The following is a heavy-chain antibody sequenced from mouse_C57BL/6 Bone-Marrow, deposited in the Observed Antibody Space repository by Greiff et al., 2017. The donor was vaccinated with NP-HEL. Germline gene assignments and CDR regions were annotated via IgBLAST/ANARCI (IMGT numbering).Heavy chain of an antibody. D-gene: IGHD1-1*01. CDR3: AKYYYGSSQSAWFAY. V-gene: IGHV1-81*01. Sequence: QVQLQQSGAELARPGASVKLSCKASGYTFTSYGISWVKQRTGQGLEWIGEIYPRSGNTYYNEKFKGKATLTADKSSSTAFMELRSLTSEDSAVYFCAKYYYGSSQSAWFAYWGQGTRVTVS. CDR1: GYTFTSYG. J-gene: IGHJ3*01. CDR2: IYPRSGNT.